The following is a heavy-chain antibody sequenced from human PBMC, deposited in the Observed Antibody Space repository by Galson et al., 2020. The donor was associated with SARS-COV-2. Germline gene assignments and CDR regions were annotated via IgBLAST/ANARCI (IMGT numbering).Heavy chain of an antibody. D-gene: IGHD6-13*01. CDR1: GFTFDDYA. CDR3: AKDLQRIAAAGAFYF. Sequence: SLKISCAASGFTFDDYAMHWVRQAPGKGLEWVSGISWNSGSIGYADSVKGRVTISRDNAKNSLYLQMNSLRAEDTALYYCAKDLQRIAAAGAFYFWGQGTLVTVSS. CDR2: ISWNSGSI. V-gene: IGHV3-9*01. J-gene: IGHJ4*02.